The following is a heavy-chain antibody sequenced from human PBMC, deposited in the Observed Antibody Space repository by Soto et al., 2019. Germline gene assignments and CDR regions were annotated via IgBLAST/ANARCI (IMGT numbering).Heavy chain of an antibody. Sequence: GGSLRLSCAASGFTFSSYCMNWVRQAPGKGLEWVSSISSSSSYIYYADSVKGRFTISRDNAKNSLYLQMNSLRAEDTAVYYCARDGTAMAYYYYYYGMDVWGQGTTVTVSS. J-gene: IGHJ6*02. CDR2: ISSSSSYI. V-gene: IGHV3-21*01. CDR1: GFTFSSYC. D-gene: IGHD5-18*01. CDR3: ARDGTAMAYYYYYYGMDV.